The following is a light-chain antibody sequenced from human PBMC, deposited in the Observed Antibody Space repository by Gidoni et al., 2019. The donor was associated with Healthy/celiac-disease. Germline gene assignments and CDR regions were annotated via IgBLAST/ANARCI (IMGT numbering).Light chain of an antibody. CDR2: DVS. CDR3: SSYTSSSNVV. J-gene: IGLJ2*01. Sequence: QSALTQPASVSGSPGHSITISCTGTSSDVGGYNYVSWYQQHPGKAPKLMIYDVSKRPSGVSNRFAGSKSGNTAALTSSGLQAEDEADYYCSSYTSSSNVVFGGGTKLTVL. V-gene: IGLV2-14*01. CDR1: SSDVGGYNY.